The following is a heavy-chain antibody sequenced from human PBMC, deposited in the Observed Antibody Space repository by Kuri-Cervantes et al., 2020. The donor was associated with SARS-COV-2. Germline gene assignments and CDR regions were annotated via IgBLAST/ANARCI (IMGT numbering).Heavy chain of an antibody. CDR1: GFTFSSSS. J-gene: IGHJ5*02. D-gene: IGHD2-2*01. Sequence: GESLKISCAASGFTFSSSSIYWVRQAPGKGLEWVSYISSGSNSIYYADSVKGRFTISRDNSKNSLYLQMNSLRVEDTAVYYCARERGVIPAGLGWFDPWGQGTLVTVSS. CDR2: ISSGSNSI. V-gene: IGHV3-48*01. CDR3: ARERGVIPAGLGWFDP.